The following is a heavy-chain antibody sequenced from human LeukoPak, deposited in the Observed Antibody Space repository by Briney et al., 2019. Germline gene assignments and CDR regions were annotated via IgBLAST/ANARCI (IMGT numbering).Heavy chain of an antibody. V-gene: IGHV3-9*01. D-gene: IGHD1-1*01. CDR3: IKDMGTGMTYYYGMNV. J-gene: IGHJ6*02. Sequence: GGSLRLSCAASGFPFDDYAMHWVRQRPGKGLEWVSGISWNGGNIGYGDSVKGRFIISRDKAKNSLYLQMNSLRVEDTALYYCIKDMGTGMTYYYGMNVWGQGTTVTVSS. CDR1: GFPFDDYA. CDR2: ISWNGGNI.